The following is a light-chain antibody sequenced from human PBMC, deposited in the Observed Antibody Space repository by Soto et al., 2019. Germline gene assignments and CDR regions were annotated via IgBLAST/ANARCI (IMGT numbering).Light chain of an antibody. CDR2: GAS. CDR3: QQYDGSLGLT. J-gene: IGKJ4*01. V-gene: IGKV3-20*01. CDR1: QSVSSSY. Sequence: EIVLTQSPGNLSLSPGERATLSCRASQSVSSSYLAWYQQKPGQAPRLLIYGASSRATGIPDRFSGSGSGTDFTLTISRLEPEDFAVYYCQQYDGSLGLTFGGGTKVEIK.